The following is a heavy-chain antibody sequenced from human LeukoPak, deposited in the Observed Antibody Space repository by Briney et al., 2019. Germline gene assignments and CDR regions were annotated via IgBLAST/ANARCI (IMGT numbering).Heavy chain of an antibody. CDR1: RFTFSSYA. Sequence: GGSLRLSCAASRFTFSSYAMHWVRQAPGKGREWVAVISYDGSNKYYADSVKGRFTISRDNSKNTLYLQMNSLRAEDTAVYYCARDALHYYDSSGYYYHHIWFDPWGQGTLVTVPS. J-gene: IGHJ5*02. CDR3: ARDALHYYDSSGYYYHHIWFDP. V-gene: IGHV3-30-3*01. CDR2: ISYDGSNK. D-gene: IGHD3-22*01.